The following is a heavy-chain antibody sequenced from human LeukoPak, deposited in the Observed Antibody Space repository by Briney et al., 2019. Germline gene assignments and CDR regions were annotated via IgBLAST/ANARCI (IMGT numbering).Heavy chain of an antibody. J-gene: IGHJ6*03. CDR3: ARVPIVGATTPFYYYYYMDV. CDR2: IIPIFGTA. V-gene: IGHV1-69*06. CDR1: GGTFSSYA. D-gene: IGHD1-26*01. Sequence: SVKVSCKASGGTFSSYAISWVRQAPGQGLEWMGGIIPIFGTANYAQKFQGRVTITADKSTSTAYMELSSLRSEDTAVYYCARVPIVGATTPFYYYYYMDVWGKGTTVTVSS.